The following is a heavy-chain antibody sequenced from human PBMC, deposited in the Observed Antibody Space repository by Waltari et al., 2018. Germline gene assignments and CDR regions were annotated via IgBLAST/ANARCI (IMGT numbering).Heavy chain of an antibody. CDR3: ARDLFNRGSGYDFYWYFDL. CDR1: GGSISSYY. Sequence: QVQLQESGPGLVKPSETLSLTCTVSGGSISSYYWSWIRPPPGKGLEWIGYIYYSGSTNYNPSLKSRVTISVDTSKNQFSLKLSSVTAADTAVYYCARDLFNRGSGYDFYWYFDLWGRGTLVTVSS. D-gene: IGHD5-12*01. J-gene: IGHJ2*01. CDR2: IYYSGST. V-gene: IGHV4-59*01.